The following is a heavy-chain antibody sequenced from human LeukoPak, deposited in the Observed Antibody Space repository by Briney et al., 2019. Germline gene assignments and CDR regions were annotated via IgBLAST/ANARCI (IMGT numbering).Heavy chain of an antibody. CDR2: IWYDGKTK. V-gene: IGHV3-33*06. J-gene: IGHJ4*02. CDR3: TKDEPGSSWFN. CDR1: GFIFSNYG. D-gene: IGHD6-13*01. Sequence: GESLRLSCEASGFIFSNYGMHWVRQAPGKGLEWVALIWYDGKTKFHADSVKGRFTISRDNSKNTLYLQMNSLRAEDTAVYYCTKDEPGSSWFNWGQGTLVTVSS.